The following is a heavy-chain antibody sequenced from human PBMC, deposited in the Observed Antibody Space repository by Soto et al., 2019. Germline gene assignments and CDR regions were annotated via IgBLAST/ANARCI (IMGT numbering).Heavy chain of an antibody. Sequence: EVQLVQSGAEVKKPGESLKISCKGSGYSFTSYWIGWVRQMPGKGLEWMGIIYPGDSDTRYSPSFQGQVTISADKSISTAYLQWSSLKASDTAMYYCARIAAAGTYTPSKFDYWGQGTLVTVSS. CDR1: GYSFTSYW. J-gene: IGHJ4*02. CDR2: IYPGDSDT. D-gene: IGHD6-13*01. CDR3: ARIAAAGTYTPSKFDY. V-gene: IGHV5-51*01.